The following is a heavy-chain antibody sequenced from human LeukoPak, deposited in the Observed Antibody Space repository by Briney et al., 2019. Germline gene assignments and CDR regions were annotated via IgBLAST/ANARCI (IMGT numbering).Heavy chain of an antibody. Sequence: GGSLRLSCAASGFTFSSYGMHWVRQAPGKGLEWVAVISYDGSNKYYADSVKGRFTISRDNSKNTLFLQMNSLRAEDTALYYCAKAETPYTSKSLDYWGQGTLVTVSS. CDR2: ISYDGSNK. D-gene: IGHD3-16*01. J-gene: IGHJ4*02. V-gene: IGHV3-30*18. CDR3: AKAETPYTSKSLDY. CDR1: GFTFSSYG.